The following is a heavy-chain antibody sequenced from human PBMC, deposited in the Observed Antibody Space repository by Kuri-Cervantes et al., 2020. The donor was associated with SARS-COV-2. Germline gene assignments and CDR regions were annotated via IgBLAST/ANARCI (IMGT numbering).Heavy chain of an antibody. V-gene: IGHV1-2*02. CDR3: ARYPDHKQANWGSEADWYFDL. J-gene: IGHJ2*01. Sequence: ASVKVSCKASGYTFTGYYMHWVRQAPGQGLKWMGWINPNSGGTNYAQKFQGRVTMTRDTSISTAYMELSRLRSDDTAVYYCARYPDHKQANWGSEADWYFDLWGRGTLVTVSS. CDR2: INPNSGGT. CDR1: GYTFTGYY. D-gene: IGHD7-27*01.